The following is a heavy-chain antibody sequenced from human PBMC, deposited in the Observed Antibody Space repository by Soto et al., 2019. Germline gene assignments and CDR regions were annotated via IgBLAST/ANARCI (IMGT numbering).Heavy chain of an antibody. D-gene: IGHD6-19*01. CDR3: ARENSGYSSH. CDR1: GYTLTSDG. CDR2: ISAYNGNT. J-gene: IGHJ4*02. Sequence: VSVTVSCKASGYTLTSDGIGWVRQAPGQGLEWMGWISAYNGNTNYAQKLQGRVTMTTDTSTSTAYMELRSLRSDDAAVYYCARENSGYSSHWGQGTLVTVS. V-gene: IGHV1-18*01.